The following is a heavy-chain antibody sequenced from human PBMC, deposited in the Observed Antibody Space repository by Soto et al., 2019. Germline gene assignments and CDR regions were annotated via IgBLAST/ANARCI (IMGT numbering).Heavy chain of an antibody. CDR3: ARDVSEYNFSADY. J-gene: IGHJ4*02. CDR2: IIPTFGTP. Sequence: QVQLVQSGAEVKKPGSSVKVSCKASGGTFSSYVINWVRQAPGQGLEWMGGIIPTFGTPNYAPKFQARVTITADGSTGTAYMELSSMGSEDTAVYYCARDVSEYNFSADYWGQGTLVTVSS. CDR1: GGTFSSYV. D-gene: IGHD1-20*01. V-gene: IGHV1-69*01.